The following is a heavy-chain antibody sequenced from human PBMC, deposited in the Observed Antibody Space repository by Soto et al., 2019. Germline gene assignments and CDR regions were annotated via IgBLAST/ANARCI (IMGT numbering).Heavy chain of an antibody. CDR1: GGSISSYY. V-gene: IGHV4-59*01. CDR3: ARGLGDYVDYYYYMDV. D-gene: IGHD4-17*01. CDR2: IYYSGST. J-gene: IGHJ6*03. Sequence: SETLSLTCTVSGGSISSYYWSWIRQPPGKGLEWIGYIYYSGSTNYNPSLKSRVTISVDTSKNQFSLKLSSVTAADTAVYYCARGLGDYVDYYYYMDVWGKGTTVTVSS.